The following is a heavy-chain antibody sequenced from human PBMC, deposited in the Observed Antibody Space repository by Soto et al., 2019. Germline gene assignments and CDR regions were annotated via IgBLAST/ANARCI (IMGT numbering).Heavy chain of an antibody. J-gene: IGHJ4*02. CDR1: GVSISSYY. Sequence: SETLSLTCTVSGVSISSYYWSWIRQPPGKGLEWIGYIYYSGSTNYNPSLKSRVTISVDTSKNQFSLKLSSVTAADTAVYYCARLPLLSSSWYYFDYWGQGTLVTVSS. V-gene: IGHV4-59*08. D-gene: IGHD6-13*01. CDR3: ARLPLLSSSWYYFDY. CDR2: IYYSGST.